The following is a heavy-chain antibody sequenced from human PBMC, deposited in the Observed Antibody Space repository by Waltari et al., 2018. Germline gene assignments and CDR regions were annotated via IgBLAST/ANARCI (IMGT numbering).Heavy chain of an antibody. D-gene: IGHD6-19*01. J-gene: IGHJ4*02. V-gene: IGHV4-39*07. CDR3: ARDSRLSQWLEY. Sequence: QLQLQESGPGLVKPSETLYLTCTVSGGSISSSSYYWGWIRQPPGKGLEWIGSIYYSGSTYYNPSLKSRVTISVDTSKNQFSLKLSSVTAADTAVYYCARDSRLSQWLEYWGQGTLVTVSS. CDR2: IYYSGST. CDR1: GGSISSSSYY.